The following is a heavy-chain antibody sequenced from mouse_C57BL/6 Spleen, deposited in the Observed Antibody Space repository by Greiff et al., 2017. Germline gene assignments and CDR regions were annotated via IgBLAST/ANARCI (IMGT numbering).Heavy chain of an antibody. D-gene: IGHD2-1*01. CDR3: ARSFYYGNYVAMDY. J-gene: IGHJ4*01. CDR2: IYPGDGDT. V-gene: IGHV1-80*01. CDR1: GYAFSSYW. Sequence: QVQLQQSGAELVKPGASVKISCKASGYAFSSYWMNWVKQRPGKGLEWIGQIYPGDGDTNYNGKFKGKATLTADKSSSTACMQLSSLTSEDSAVYFCARSFYYGNYVAMDYWGQGTSVTVSS.